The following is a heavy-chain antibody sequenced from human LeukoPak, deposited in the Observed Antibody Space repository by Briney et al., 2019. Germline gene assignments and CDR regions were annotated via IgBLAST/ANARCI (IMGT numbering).Heavy chain of an antibody. CDR3: VKSNSRYQPWTLDI. CDR1: GGSISSSSYY. CDR2: IYYSGST. J-gene: IGHJ3*02. Sequence: SETLSLTCTVSGGSISSSSYYWSWIRQPPGKGLEWIGYIYYSGSTNYNPSLKSRVTISVDTSNNQLSLKVNSVTAADTAMYYCVKSNSRYQPWTLDIWGRGTMVTVSS. V-gene: IGHV4-61*01. D-gene: IGHD2-2*01.